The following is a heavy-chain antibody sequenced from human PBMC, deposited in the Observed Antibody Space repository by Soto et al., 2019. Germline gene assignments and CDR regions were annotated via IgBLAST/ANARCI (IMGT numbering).Heavy chain of an antibody. V-gene: IGHV3-23*01. J-gene: IGHJ4*02. D-gene: IGHD6-6*01. CDR3: AKSLLARPYDY. CDR2: ISGSGGNT. Sequence: EVQLLESGGGLVQPGGSLRLSCAASGFTFSSYATSWVRHAPGKGLEWVSAISGSGGNTYYADSVKGRFTISRDNSKNTLYLQMNSLRAEETAVYYCAKSLLARPYDYWGQGTLVTVSS. CDR1: GFTFSSYA.